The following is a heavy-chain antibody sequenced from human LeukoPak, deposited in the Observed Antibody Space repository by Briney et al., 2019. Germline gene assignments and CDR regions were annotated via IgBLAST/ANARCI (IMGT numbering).Heavy chain of an antibody. J-gene: IGHJ3*02. CDR2: ISGSGDTT. CDR1: GFIFSRHG. Sequence: PGGSLRLSCGASGFIFSRHGMHWVRQAPGKGLEWVSGISGSGDTTYYADSVKGRFTISRDNSKNTVYLQMISVRAEDTAVYYCAKVSVRIVGATLAFDIWGQGTMVTVSS. CDR3: AKVSVRIVGATLAFDI. V-gene: IGHV3-23*01. D-gene: IGHD1-26*01.